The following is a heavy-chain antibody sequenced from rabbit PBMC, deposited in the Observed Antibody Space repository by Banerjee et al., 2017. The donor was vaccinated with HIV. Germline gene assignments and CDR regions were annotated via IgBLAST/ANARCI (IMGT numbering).Heavy chain of an antibody. D-gene: IGHD1-1*01. CDR2: IYGGTSST. Sequence: QEQLEESGGGLVQPEGSLTLTCTASGFSFSNKYVMCWVRQAPGKGLEWIGCIYGGTSSTYYASWAKGRFTISKTSSTTVTLQMTSLTDADTATYFCARDRTTSSDYNLWGPGTLVTVS. V-gene: IGHV1S45*01. CDR3: ARDRTTSSDYNL. CDR1: GFSFSNKYV. J-gene: IGHJ4*01.